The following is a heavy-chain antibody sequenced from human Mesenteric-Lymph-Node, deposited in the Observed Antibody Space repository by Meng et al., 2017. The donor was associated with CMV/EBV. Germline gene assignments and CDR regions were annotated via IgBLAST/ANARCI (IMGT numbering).Heavy chain of an antibody. J-gene: IGHJ4*02. CDR2: IIPILGIA. V-gene: IGHV1-69*02. D-gene: IGHD4-23*01. CDR1: GGTFSSYT. CDR3: ARVNGGNGADY. Sequence: SCKASGGTFSSYTISWVRQAPGQGLEWMGRIIPILGIANYAQKFQGRVTITADKSTSTAYMELSSLRSEDTAVYYCARVNGGNGADYWGQGTLVTVSS.